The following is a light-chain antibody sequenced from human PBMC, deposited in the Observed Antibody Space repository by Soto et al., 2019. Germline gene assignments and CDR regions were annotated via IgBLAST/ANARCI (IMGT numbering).Light chain of an antibody. CDR3: QQYNNWQT. V-gene: IGKV3D-15*01. J-gene: IGKJ1*01. CDR2: GAS. CDR1: QSVRDN. Sequence: EVVMTQSPVTLSVSPGERATLSCWASQSVRDNLAWYQQKPGQSPRLLLYGASIRVTGIPARFSGSGSGTEFTLTISSLQSEDFAVYYCQQYNNWQTFGQGTKVDIK.